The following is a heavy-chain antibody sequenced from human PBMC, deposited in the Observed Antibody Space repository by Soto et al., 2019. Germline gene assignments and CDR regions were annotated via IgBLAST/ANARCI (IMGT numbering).Heavy chain of an antibody. CDR1: GGSFDGYY. CDR2: ISGSGAT. D-gene: IGHD2-21*01. CDR3: AKLWHH. J-gene: IGHJ5*02. Sequence: PSETLSLTCGVSGGSFDGYYWSWIRQSPGKGLEWIGEISGSGATNYNPALESRVSLSLDTSKNQFSLKLDSVTASDTAVYYCAKLWHHWGLGTLVTVSS. V-gene: IGHV4-34*01.